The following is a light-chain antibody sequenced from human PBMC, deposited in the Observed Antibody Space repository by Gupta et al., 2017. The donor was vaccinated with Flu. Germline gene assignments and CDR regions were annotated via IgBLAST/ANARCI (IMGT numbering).Light chain of an antibody. Sequence: MTPYTSSLYASVRDRGTIKCRESQRISSYLKWQQQQPGKDTKLTSHKASMLQAGVISRFSGSGSGTDFTRPRRSMHPEDFETYDCQPNYNFGGGTKVETK. V-gene: IGKV1-39*01. CDR2: KAS. CDR1: QRISSY. CDR3: QPNYN. J-gene: IGKJ4*01.